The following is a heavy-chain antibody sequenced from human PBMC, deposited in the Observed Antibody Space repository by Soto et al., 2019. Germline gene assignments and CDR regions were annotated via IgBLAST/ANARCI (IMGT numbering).Heavy chain of an antibody. CDR3: ARGSSEAEFDY. Sequence: GGSLRLSCAASGFTFSAYSMNWVRQAPGKGLEWVSSITSGRTYIYYADSVKGRFTISRDNAKKSLYLQMNSLGVEDTAVYYCARGSSEAEFDYWGQGTLVTVSA. CDR2: ITSGRTYI. V-gene: IGHV3-21*01. D-gene: IGHD2-15*01. CDR1: GFTFSAYS. J-gene: IGHJ4*02.